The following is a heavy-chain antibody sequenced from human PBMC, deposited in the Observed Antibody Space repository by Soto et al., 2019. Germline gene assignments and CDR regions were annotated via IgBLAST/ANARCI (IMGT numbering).Heavy chain of an antibody. V-gene: IGHV5-51*01. CDR2: IYPGDSDT. CDR1: GYSFTSYW. CDR3: ARHIVATTIDDAFDI. J-gene: IGHJ3*02. Sequence: PGESLKISCKGSGYSFTSYWIGWVRQMPGKGLEWMGIIYPGDSDTRYSPSFQGQVTISADKSISTAYLQWSSLKASDTAMYYCARHIVATTIDDAFDIWGQGTMVTVSS. D-gene: IGHD5-12*01.